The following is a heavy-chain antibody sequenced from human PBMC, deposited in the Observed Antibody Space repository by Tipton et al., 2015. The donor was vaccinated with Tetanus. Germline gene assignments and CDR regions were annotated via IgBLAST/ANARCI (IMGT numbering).Heavy chain of an antibody. CDR3: ATVGLVTASVKY. J-gene: IGHJ4*01. Sequence: TLSLTCTISGDSMSGEFDYWSWIRHLPGKGLDWIGYISYTGTTHYNPSLKSRVTISLDRSKNQFSLKLTSVTAADTAVYYCATVGLVTASVKYWGQGTLVTVSS. CDR1: GDSMSGEFDY. D-gene: IGHD2-21*02. CDR2: ISYTGTT. V-gene: IGHV4-31*03.